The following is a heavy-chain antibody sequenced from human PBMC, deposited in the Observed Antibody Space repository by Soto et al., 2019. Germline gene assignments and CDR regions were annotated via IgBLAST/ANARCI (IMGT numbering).Heavy chain of an antibody. D-gene: IGHD3-3*01. J-gene: IGHJ4*02. Sequence: PGGSLRLSCAASGSSFSSYGIHWARQVPGKGLEWVAVISYDGTYKHYADSVKGRFTFSRDNSKNTVYLQMNSLRAEDTAVYYCARDKRDLRFLEWSYYFDYWGQGTLVTVSS. CDR2: ISYDGTYK. CDR1: GSSFSSYG. V-gene: IGHV3-30*03. CDR3: ARDKRDLRFLEWSYYFDY.